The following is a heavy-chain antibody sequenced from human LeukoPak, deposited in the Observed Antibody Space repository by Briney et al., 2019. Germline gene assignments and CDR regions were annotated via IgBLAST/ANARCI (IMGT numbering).Heavy chain of an antibody. CDR2: INAYNGNT. CDR1: GYTFTSYG. CDR3: ARGGVSLGVAGGVDY. V-gene: IGHV1-18*01. J-gene: IGHJ4*02. Sequence: ASEKVSCKTSGYTFTSYGISWVRQAPGQGLEWMGWINAYNGNTNYAQKLQGRVTMTTDTSTSTAYMELSSLGSDDTAVYYCARGGVSLGVAGGVDYWGQGTLVTVSS. D-gene: IGHD6-19*01.